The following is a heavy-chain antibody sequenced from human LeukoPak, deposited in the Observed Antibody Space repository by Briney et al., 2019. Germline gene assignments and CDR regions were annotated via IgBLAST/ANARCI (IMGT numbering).Heavy chain of an antibody. CDR3: ARDWSGNSCEYTCLGS. CDR1: GFTFSNYA. D-gene: IGHD3-10*01. V-gene: IGHV3-23*01. CDR2: ISSSGDTT. Sequence: GGSLRLSCPASGFTFSNYAMSWVRQAPGKGLEWVSSISSSGDTTYYADSVEGRFTISRDNSKNTLYLQMNSLRADDTAIYYCARDWSGNSCEYTCLGSWGQGTLVTVSS. J-gene: IGHJ5*02.